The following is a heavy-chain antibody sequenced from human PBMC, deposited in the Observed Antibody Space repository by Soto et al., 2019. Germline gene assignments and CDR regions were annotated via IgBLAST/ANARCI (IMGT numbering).Heavy chain of an antibody. CDR2: IIPIFGTA. CDR3: AREYYYDSSGSPPAFDY. CDR1: GGTFSSYA. V-gene: IGHV1-69*13. D-gene: IGHD3-22*01. J-gene: IGHJ4*02. Sequence: GASVKVYCKASGGTFSSYAISWVRQAPGQGLEWMGGIIPIFGTANYAQKFQGRVTITADESTSTAYMELSSLRSEDTAVYYCAREYYYDSSGSPPAFDYWGQGTLVTVSS.